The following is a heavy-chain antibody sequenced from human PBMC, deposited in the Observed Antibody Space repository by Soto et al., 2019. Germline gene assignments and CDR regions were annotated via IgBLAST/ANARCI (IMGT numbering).Heavy chain of an antibody. CDR1: GYSFISYW. J-gene: IGHJ6*03. CDR2: IYPGDSDT. CDR3: ARHVGLVVPAAIGYYYYYMED. V-gene: IGHV5-51*01. Sequence: PGESLKISCKGSGYSFISYWIGWVRQMPGKGLEWMGIIYPGDSDTRYSPSFQGQVTISADKSISTAYLQWSSLKASDTAMYYCARHVGLVVPAAIGYYYYYMEDWGKGTTVTVSS. D-gene: IGHD2-2*01.